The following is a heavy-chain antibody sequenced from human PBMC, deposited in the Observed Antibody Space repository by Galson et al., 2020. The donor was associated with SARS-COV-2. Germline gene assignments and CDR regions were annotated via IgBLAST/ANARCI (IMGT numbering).Heavy chain of an antibody. J-gene: IGHJ6*03. D-gene: IGHD5-18*01. CDR3: ARDRQLWPHYYYMDV. V-gene: IGHV3-33*01. CDR1: GFTFSSYG. CDR2: IWYDGSNK. Sequence: GESLKISCAASGFTFSSYGMHWVRQAPGKGLEWVAVIWYDGSNKYYADSVKGRFTISRDNSKNTLYLQMNSLRAEDTAVYYCARDRQLWPHYYYMDVWGKGTTVTISS.